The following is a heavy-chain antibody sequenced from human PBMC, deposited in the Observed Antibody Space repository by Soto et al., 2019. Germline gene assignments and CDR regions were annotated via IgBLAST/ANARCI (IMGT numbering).Heavy chain of an antibody. J-gene: IGHJ4*02. CDR1: GGSISSGGYY. V-gene: IGHV4-31*03. CDR3: ARPTYYYDSSGPPAY. D-gene: IGHD3-22*01. Sequence: SETLSLTCTVSGGSISSGGYYWSWIRQHPGKGLEWIGYIYYSGSTYYNPSLKSRVTISVDTSKNTLYLQMNSLRAEDTAVYYCARPTYYYDSSGPPAYWGQGTLVTVSS. CDR2: IYYSGST.